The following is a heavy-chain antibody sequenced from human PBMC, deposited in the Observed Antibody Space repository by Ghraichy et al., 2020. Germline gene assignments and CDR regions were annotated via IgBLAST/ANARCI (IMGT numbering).Heavy chain of an antibody. J-gene: IGHJ4*02. CDR3: ARWGWLVTQYFDF. CDR1: GDSIASSSYY. Sequence: SETLSLTCIVYGDSIASSSYYWSWIRQPQGKELKWIASIYYTGSTYYNPSLESRLTISVDTYKNQFSLRLISVTAADTAVYYCARWGWLVTQYFDFWGQGTLVTVSS. V-gene: IGHV4-39*01. D-gene: IGHD6-19*01. CDR2: IYYTGST.